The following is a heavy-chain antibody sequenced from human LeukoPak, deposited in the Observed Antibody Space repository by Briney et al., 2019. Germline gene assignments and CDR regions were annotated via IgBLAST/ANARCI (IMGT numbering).Heavy chain of an antibody. CDR2: IYYTGST. J-gene: IGHJ4*02. CDR3: ARYGSGSYRQFDS. CDR1: GGSINTYY. Sequence: PSETLSLTCTVSGGSINTYYWSWIRQPPGKGLEWIGYIYYTGSTNYNPSLKSRVTISVDTSKNQFSLELSSVTAADTAVYYCARYGSGSYRQFDSWGQGTLVTVSS. D-gene: IGHD3-10*01. V-gene: IGHV4-59*01.